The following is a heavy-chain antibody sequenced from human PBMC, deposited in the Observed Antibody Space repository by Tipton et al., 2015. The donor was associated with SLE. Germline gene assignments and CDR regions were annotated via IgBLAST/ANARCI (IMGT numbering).Heavy chain of an antibody. D-gene: IGHD3-3*01. CDR2: IYHSGST. CDR3: ARDPFVEFYRSWSDYAYYFDY. Sequence: TLSLTCSVSGYSISSGFYWGWLRQSPGKGLEWIGSIYHSGSTQYNPSLKSRVTISVDTSGNQASLRLRSVTAADTAVYYCARDPFVEFYRSWSDYAYYFDYWGQGTLVTVSS. CDR1: GYSISSGFY. J-gene: IGHJ4*02. V-gene: IGHV4-38-2*02.